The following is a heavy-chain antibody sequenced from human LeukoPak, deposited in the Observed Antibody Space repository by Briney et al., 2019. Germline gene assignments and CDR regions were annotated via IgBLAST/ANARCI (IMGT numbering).Heavy chain of an antibody. CDR3: ARDQGSIAVAGTSWFDP. CDR1: GGTFSSYA. V-gene: IGHV1-69*04. D-gene: IGHD6-19*01. J-gene: IGHJ5*02. CDR2: IIPILGIA. Sequence: SVKVSCKASGGTFSSYAISWVRQAPGQGLEWMGRIIPILGIANYAQKLQGRVTITADKSTSTAYMELSSLRSEDTAVYYCARDQGSIAVAGTSWFDPWGQGTLVTVSS.